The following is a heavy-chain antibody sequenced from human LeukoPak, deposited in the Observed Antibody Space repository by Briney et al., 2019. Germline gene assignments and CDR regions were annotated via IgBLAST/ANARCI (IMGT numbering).Heavy chain of an antibody. CDR2: IGFDGTNK. CDR3: AKDFDSWSRLGIDY. D-gene: IGHD3-3*01. J-gene: IGHJ4*02. V-gene: IGHV3-30*02. Sequence: GGSLRLSCEASGFTFSSYGMHWVRQAPGKGLEWVAFIGFDGTNKNYVDSVKGRFAISRDNSKKTLYLQMNSLRVEDTAVYYCAKDFDSWSRLGIDYWGQGSLVSVSS. CDR1: GFTFSSYG.